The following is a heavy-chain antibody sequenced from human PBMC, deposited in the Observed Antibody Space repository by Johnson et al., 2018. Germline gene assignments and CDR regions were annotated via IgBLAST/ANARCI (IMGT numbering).Heavy chain of an antibody. V-gene: IGHV3-64*01. D-gene: IGHD3-16*01. Sequence: VQLVQSGGGLVQPRGSLRLSCAASGFTFSSFAMYWVRQPPGRGLEYVSGISSNGITTEYANSGKGRVTISRDNSKDTIYLQMGGLAVEDMAVYYCARGGWDVWGEGTTVTVSS. CDR2: ISSNGITT. CDR3: ARGGWDV. CDR1: GFTFSSFA. J-gene: IGHJ6*04.